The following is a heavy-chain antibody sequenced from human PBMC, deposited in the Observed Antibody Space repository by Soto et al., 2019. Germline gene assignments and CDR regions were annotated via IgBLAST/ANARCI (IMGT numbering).Heavy chain of an antibody. CDR1: GFTLSSHA. CDR2: ISGSGAYT. V-gene: IGHV3-23*01. CDR3: ASPRSTVVAYHAFDL. D-gene: IGHD2-2*01. Sequence: EAQLLESGGGLAQPGGSLRLSCAGSGFTLSSHAMSWVRQAAGKGLEWVSAISGSGAYTNYADSVKGRFTISRDDSKNTLHLQMNSLRAEDTAVYYCASPRSTVVAYHAFDLWGQGTMVTVSS. J-gene: IGHJ3*01.